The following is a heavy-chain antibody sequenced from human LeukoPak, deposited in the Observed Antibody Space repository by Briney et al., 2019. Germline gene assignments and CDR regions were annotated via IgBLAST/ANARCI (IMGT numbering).Heavy chain of an antibody. CDR3: ATDLEGSGSSGRYYYYGMDV. CDR1: GYTLTELS. V-gene: IGHV1-24*01. Sequence: GASVKVSCKVSGYTLTELSMHWVRQAPGKGLEWMGGFDPEDGETIYAQKFRGRVTMTEDTSTDTAYMELSSLRSEDTAAYYCATDLEGSGSSGRYYYYGMDVWGKGTTVTVSS. D-gene: IGHD3-10*01. CDR2: FDPEDGET. J-gene: IGHJ6*04.